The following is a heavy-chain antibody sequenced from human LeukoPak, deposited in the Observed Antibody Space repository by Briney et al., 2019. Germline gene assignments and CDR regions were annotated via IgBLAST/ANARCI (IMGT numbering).Heavy chain of an antibody. J-gene: IGHJ4*02. D-gene: IGHD6-19*01. CDR1: GFTFNNYA. CDR3: AKDTGYSSAWYVDY. CDR2: VSGNGEIT. V-gene: IGHV3-23*01. Sequence: GGSLRLSCAASGFTFNNYAMNWVRQAPGKGLEWVSGVSGNGEITYYPDSVKGRFTISRDNSKNTLYLQMNSLRVEDTAIYFCAKDTGYSSAWYVDYWGQGALVTVSS.